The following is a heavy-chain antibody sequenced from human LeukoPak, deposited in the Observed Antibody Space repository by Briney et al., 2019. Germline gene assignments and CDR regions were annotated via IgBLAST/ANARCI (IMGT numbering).Heavy chain of an antibody. J-gene: IGHJ4*02. CDR3: ARDLSAAYDF. V-gene: IGHV3-33*01. D-gene: IGHD2-21*01. CDR2: LEYDGII. CDR1: GFPFSSFG. Sequence: GRSLRLSCAASGFPFSSFGMHWVRQAPGKGLEWVARLEYDGIINYGDFAKGRFTISRDNSKSALYLEMNSLRVEDSGIYYCARDLSAAYDFWGQGVVVTVSS.